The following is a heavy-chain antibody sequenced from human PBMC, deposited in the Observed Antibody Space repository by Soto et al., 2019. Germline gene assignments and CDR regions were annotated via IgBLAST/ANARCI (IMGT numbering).Heavy chain of an antibody. J-gene: IGHJ6*02. Sequence: VKVSCKASGGTFSSYAISWVRQAPGQGLEWMGGIIPIFGTANYAQKFQGRVTITADESTSTAYMELSSLRSEDTAVYYCARSGYSSGWYENYYYGMDVWGQGTTVTVSS. CDR3: ARSGYSSGWYENYYYGMDV. CDR2: IIPIFGTA. V-gene: IGHV1-69*13. CDR1: GGTFSSYA. D-gene: IGHD6-19*01.